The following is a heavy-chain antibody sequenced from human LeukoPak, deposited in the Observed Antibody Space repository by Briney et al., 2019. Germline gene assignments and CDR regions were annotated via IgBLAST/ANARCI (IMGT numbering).Heavy chain of an antibody. V-gene: IGHV1-69*13. D-gene: IGHD3-10*01. CDR3: AGDYYGSGAKPYYYYYMDV. CDR1: GGTFSSYA. CDR2: IIPIFGTA. Sequence: ASVKVSCKASGGTFSSYAISWVRQAPGQGLEWMGGIIPIFGTANYAQKFQGRVTITADESTSTAYMELSSLRSEDTAVYYCAGDYYGSGAKPYYYYYMDVWGKGTTVTVSS. J-gene: IGHJ6*03.